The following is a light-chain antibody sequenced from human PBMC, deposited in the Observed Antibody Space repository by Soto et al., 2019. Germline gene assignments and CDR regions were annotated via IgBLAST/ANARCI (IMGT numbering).Light chain of an antibody. Sequence: IVLTQSPGTLSLSPGERATLSCRASQSVSSTYIAWYQQNXXXAPRLLIYGASSRATGIPDRFSGSGSGTDFTLTISRLEPEDFAVYFCQQYGRSPPFTFGQGTKVEIK. J-gene: IGKJ2*01. CDR1: QSVSSTY. CDR2: GAS. V-gene: IGKV3-20*01. CDR3: QQYGRSPPFT.